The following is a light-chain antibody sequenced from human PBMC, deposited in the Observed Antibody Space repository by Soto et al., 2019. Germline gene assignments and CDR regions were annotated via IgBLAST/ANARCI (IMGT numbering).Light chain of an antibody. V-gene: IGKV3-20*01. Sequence: EIVLMQTPGTLSLSPGERATLFCRASQSMKRRYLAWYQQKPGQAPRVLIYAASNRATGIPDRFSGSGSGTDFSLTISRLEPEDFAVYYCQQYHHWPPITFGQGTRLEIK. CDR3: QQYHHWPPIT. CDR2: AAS. J-gene: IGKJ5*01. CDR1: QSMKRRY.